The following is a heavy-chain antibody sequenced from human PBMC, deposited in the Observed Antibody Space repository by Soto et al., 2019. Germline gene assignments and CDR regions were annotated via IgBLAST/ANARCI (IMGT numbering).Heavy chain of an antibody. V-gene: IGHV1-18*04. CDR3: ARDPRTGTTHPSPFDY. CDR2: ISAYNGNT. D-gene: IGHD1-1*01. CDR1: GYTFTSYG. J-gene: IGHJ4*02. Sequence: AAEKVSCKASGYTFTSYGISGVRQAPGRGLEWMGWISAYNGNTNYAQKLQGRVTMTTDTSTSTAYMELRSLRSDATAVYYCARDPRTGTTHPSPFDYWGQGTLVTVSS.